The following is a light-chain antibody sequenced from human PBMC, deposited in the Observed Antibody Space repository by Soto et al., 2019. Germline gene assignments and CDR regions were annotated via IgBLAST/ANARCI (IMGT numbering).Light chain of an antibody. V-gene: IGKV1-39*01. CDR1: QSISNY. CDR3: QQSFSTPWT. Sequence: DIQMTQSPPSLSASVGDRVTITCRASQSISNYLSWYQQKPGKAPKLLIYAASTLQSGVPSRFSGSGSGTAFTLTISSLQPEDSATYYCQQSFSTPWTFGQGTKVEIK. CDR2: AAS. J-gene: IGKJ1*01.